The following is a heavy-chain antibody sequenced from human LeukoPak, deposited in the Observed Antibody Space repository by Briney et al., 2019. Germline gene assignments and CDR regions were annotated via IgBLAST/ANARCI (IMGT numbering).Heavy chain of an antibody. D-gene: IGHD3-10*01. Sequence: ASVKVSCKASGYTFTSYGIRWVRQAPGQGLEWMGWISAYNGNTNYAQKLQGRVTMTTDTSTSTAYMELRSLRSDDTAVYYCARARFREFDFDYWGQGTLVTVSS. CDR2: ISAYNGNT. V-gene: IGHV1-18*01. CDR1: GYTFTSYG. J-gene: IGHJ4*02. CDR3: ARARFREFDFDY.